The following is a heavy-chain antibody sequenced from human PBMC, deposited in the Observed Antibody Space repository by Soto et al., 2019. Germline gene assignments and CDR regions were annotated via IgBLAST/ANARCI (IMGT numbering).Heavy chain of an antibody. D-gene: IGHD6-13*01. V-gene: IGHV3-23*01. J-gene: IGHJ5*02. CDR2: ITTTGRNT. CDR1: GFTFISYG. Sequence: EMQLLEPGGGLVQPGGSLRLSCAASGFTFISYGMTWVRQAPGKGLEWGSGITTTGRNTYYAESVKGRFTISRDNSKNVVYLQMNSLSAEDTAVYYCARGAAAAGSDWFDAWGQGTLVIVSS. CDR3: ARGAAAAGSDWFDA.